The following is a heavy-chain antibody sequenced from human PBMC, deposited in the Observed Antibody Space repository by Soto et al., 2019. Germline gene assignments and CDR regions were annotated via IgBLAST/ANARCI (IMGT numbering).Heavy chain of an antibody. Sequence: ESGGGFIPPGASARLSCITSGFIFDNYAMSWVHQSPRRGLEWVAAISGSGHATYYTQSVQGRFIISRDKSKKTVFLQMNNLRAEDTAVYYCAKGRYFDSSGGCANYWGLGTLVTVSS. CDR2: ISGSGHAT. V-gene: IGHV3-23*01. CDR1: GFIFDNYA. D-gene: IGHD3-22*01. CDR3: AKGRYFDSSGGCANY. J-gene: IGHJ4*02.